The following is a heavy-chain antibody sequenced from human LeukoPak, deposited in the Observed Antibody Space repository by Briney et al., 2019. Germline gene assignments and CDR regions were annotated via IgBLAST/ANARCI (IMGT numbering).Heavy chain of an antibody. CDR2: ISSSSSYT. CDR3: ARVRYSSSSPWFDP. J-gene: IGHJ5*02. Sequence: GXSLRLSCAASGFTFSDYYMSWIRQAPGKGLEWVSYISSSSSYTNYADSVKGRFTISRDNAKNSLYLQMNSLRAEDTAVYYCARVRYSSSSPWFDPWGQGTLVTVSS. V-gene: IGHV3-11*06. D-gene: IGHD6-6*01. CDR1: GFTFSDYY.